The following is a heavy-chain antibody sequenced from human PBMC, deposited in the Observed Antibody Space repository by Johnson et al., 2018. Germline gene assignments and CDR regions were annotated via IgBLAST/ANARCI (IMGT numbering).Heavy chain of an antibody. Sequence: EVQLVESGGGLVQPGGSLRLSCAASGFTFSSYAMTWVRQAPGKGLEWVSVVSSSGSTTYYADSVKGRFTISRDNSKNTLFLQMNSLRADDTAVYYCAKDRPGYTYVFDFWGQGTLVTVSS. CDR3: AKDRPGYTYVFDF. V-gene: IGHV3-23*04. CDR2: VSSSGSTT. D-gene: IGHD5-18*01. CDR1: GFTFSSYA. J-gene: IGHJ4*02.